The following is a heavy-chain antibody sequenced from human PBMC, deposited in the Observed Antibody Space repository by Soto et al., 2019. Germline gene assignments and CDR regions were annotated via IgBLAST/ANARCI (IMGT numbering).Heavy chain of an antibody. CDR2: IYYSGST. CDR3: ARKNSSSWYMVYYYGMDV. D-gene: IGHD6-13*01. Sequence: KPSETLSLTCTVSGGSISSSSYYWGWIRQPPGKGLEWIGSIYYSGSTYYNPSLKSRVTISVDTSKNQFSLKLSSVTAADTAVYYCARKNSSSWYMVYYYGMDVWGQGTTVTVSS. V-gene: IGHV4-39*01. CDR1: GGSISSSSYY. J-gene: IGHJ6*02.